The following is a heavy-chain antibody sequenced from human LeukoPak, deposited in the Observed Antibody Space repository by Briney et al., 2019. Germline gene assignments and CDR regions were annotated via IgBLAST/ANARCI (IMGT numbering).Heavy chain of an antibody. CDR1: GFTFSSYA. D-gene: IGHD6-13*01. V-gene: IGHV3-23*01. CDR3: VTGYSSSWWDY. Sequence: QAGGSLRLSCAASGFTFSSYAMSWVRQAPGKGLEWVSAISGSGGSTYYADSVKGRFTISRDNSKNTLYLQMNSLRAEDTAVYYCVTGYSSSWWDYWGQGTLVTVSS. J-gene: IGHJ4*02. CDR2: ISGSGGST.